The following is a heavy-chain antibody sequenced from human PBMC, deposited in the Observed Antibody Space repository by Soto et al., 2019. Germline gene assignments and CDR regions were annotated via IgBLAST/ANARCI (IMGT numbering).Heavy chain of an antibody. D-gene: IGHD5-18*01. J-gene: IGHJ4*02. V-gene: IGHV4-31*03. CDR2: IYYSGST. CDR1: GGSISSGGYY. CDR3: ARNTAPWDPATDY. Sequence: SETLSLTCTVSGGSISSGGYYWSWIRQHPGKGLEWIGYIYYSGSTYYNPSLKSRVTISVDTSKNQFSLKLSSVTAADTAVYYCARNTAPWDPATDYWGQGTLVTVSS.